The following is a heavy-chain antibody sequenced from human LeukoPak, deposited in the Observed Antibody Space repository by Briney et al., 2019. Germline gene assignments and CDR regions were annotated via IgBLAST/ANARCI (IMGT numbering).Heavy chain of an antibody. V-gene: IGHV5-51*01. Sequence: GESLKISCKASGYTFTSYWIAWVRQMPGKGLEWMGIIFPDDSDTTYSPSLRGQVTISADKSINTAYLQWSSLKASDTAMYYCARRAGHYGSSGYYSFDSWGQGTLVTVSS. CDR2: IFPDDSDT. CDR3: ARRAGHYGSSGYYSFDS. CDR1: GYTFTSYW. D-gene: IGHD3-22*01. J-gene: IGHJ4*02.